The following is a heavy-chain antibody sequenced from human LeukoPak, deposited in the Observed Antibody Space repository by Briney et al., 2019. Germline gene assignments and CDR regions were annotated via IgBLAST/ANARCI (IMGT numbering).Heavy chain of an antibody. Sequence: SETLSLTCAVYGGSFSGYYWSWIRQPPGKGLEWIGEINHSGSTNYNPSLKSRVTISVDTSKNQFSLKLSSVTAADTAVYYCARRAYSSSWYVSYYMDVWGKGTTVTVSS. D-gene: IGHD6-13*01. V-gene: IGHV4-34*01. CDR2: INHSGST. J-gene: IGHJ6*03. CDR1: GGSFSGYY. CDR3: ARRAYSSSWYVSYYMDV.